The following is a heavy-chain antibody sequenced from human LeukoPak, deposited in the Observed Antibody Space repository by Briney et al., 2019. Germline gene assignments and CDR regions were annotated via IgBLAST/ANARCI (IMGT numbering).Heavy chain of an antibody. CDR2: IYHSGST. D-gene: IGHD5-24*01. V-gene: IGHV4-4*02. CDR3: ARFRRDGYPFDY. Sequence: SSGTLSLTCAVSGGSISSSNWWSWVRQPPGKGLEWIGEIYHSGSTNYNPSLKSRVTISVDKSKKQFSLKLSSVTAADTAVYYFARFRRDGYPFDYWGQGTLVTDSS. J-gene: IGHJ4*02. CDR1: GGSISSSNW.